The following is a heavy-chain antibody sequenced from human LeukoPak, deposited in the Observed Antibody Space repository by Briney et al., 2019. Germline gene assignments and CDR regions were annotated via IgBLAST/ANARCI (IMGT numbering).Heavy chain of an antibody. Sequence: GGSLRLSCEASGFTFTSYAMTWVRQAPGKGLEWVSGISGSGGHTYNADSVEGRFIISRDNSKNTVSLQLSSLRVEDTAVYYCAKDRGVRGVNWFDPWGQGTLVTVSS. CDR1: GFTFTSYA. CDR3: AKDRGVRGVNWFDP. J-gene: IGHJ5*02. D-gene: IGHD3-10*01. CDR2: ISGSGGHT. V-gene: IGHV3-23*01.